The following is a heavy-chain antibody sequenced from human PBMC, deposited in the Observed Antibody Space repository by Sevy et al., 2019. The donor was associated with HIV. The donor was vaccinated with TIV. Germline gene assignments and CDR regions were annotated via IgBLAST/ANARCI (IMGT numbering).Heavy chain of an antibody. J-gene: IGHJ3*02. CDR2: IYTSGST. D-gene: IGHD2-15*01. CDR3: AREGYCSGGSCYRDAFDI. Sequence: SETLSLTCTVSGGSISSGSYYWSWVRQPAGKGLEWIGRIYTSGSTNYNPSLKSRVTISVDTYKNQFSLKLSSVTAADTAVYYCAREGYCSGGSCYRDAFDIWGQGTMVTVSS. CDR1: GGSISSGSYY. V-gene: IGHV4-61*02.